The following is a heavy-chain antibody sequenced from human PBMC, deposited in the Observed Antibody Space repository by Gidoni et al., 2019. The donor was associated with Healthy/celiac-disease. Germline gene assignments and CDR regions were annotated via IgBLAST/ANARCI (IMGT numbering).Heavy chain of an antibody. CDR1: GFTFSAYY. CDR2: ISSSSSYT. J-gene: IGHJ5*02. D-gene: IGHD6-13*01. CDR3: ARDRASSWSWGETQNPNWFDP. V-gene: IGHV3-11*05. Sequence: QVQLVESGGGLVKPGGSLRLSCAASGFTFSAYYMSWIRQAPGKGLEWVSYISSSSSYTNYADSVKGRFTISRDNAKNSLYLQMNSLRAEDTAVYYCARDRASSWSWGETQNPNWFDPWGQGTLVTVSS.